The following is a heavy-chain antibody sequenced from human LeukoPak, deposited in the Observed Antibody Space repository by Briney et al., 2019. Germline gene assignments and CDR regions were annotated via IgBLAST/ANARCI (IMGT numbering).Heavy chain of an antibody. CDR2: TNPNSGGT. CDR1: GYTFTGYY. CDR3: ARQKVDTALNFDY. V-gene: IGHV1-2*04. D-gene: IGHD5-18*01. Sequence: ASVKVSCKASGYTFTGYYMHWVRQAPGQGLEWMGWTNPNSGGTNYAQKFQGWVTMTRDTSISTAYMELSRLRSDDTAVYYCARQKVDTALNFDYWGQGTLVTVSS. J-gene: IGHJ4*02.